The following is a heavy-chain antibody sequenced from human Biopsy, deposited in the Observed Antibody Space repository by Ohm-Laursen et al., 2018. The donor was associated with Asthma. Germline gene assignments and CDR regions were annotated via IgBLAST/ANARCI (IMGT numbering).Heavy chain of an antibody. Sequence: GASVKVSCNASGYTVTRYAINWARQAPGQGLEWMGWINTNTGNPTYAQGFTGRFVFSLDTSVNTAHLQISSLKAEDTAVYFCARMISYYDEMRDPFFDYWGQGTLVTVSS. CDR2: INTNTGNP. CDR3: ARMISYYDEMRDPFFDY. J-gene: IGHJ4*02. CDR1: GYTVTRYA. D-gene: IGHD3-16*01. V-gene: IGHV7-4-1*02.